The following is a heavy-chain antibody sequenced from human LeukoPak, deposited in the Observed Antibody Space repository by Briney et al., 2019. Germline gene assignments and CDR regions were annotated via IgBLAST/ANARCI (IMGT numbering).Heavy chain of an antibody. CDR2: IYYSGST. J-gene: IGHJ4*02. CDR1: GGSISSYY. V-gene: IGHV4-59*12. Sequence: SETLSLTCTVSGGSISSYYWSWIRQPPGKGLEWIGYIYYSGSTSYNPSLKSRVTISVDTSKNQFSLKLTSVTAADTAVYYCAREAGSYDSSGYYSLYYSFDYWGQGTLVTVSS. D-gene: IGHD3-22*01. CDR3: AREAGSYDSSGYYSLYYSFDY.